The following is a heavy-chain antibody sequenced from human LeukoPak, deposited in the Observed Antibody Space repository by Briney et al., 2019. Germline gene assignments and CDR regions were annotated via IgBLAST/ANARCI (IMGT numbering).Heavy chain of an antibody. D-gene: IGHD4-23*01. CDR2: IIPIFGTA. CDR1: GGTFSSYA. J-gene: IGHJ3*02. V-gene: IGHV1-69*13. CDR3: ARPGNGGNSGDAFDI. Sequence: ASVKLSCKASGGTFSSYAISWVRQAPGQGLEWMGGIIPIFGTANYAQKFQGRVTITADESTSTAYMELSSLRSEDTAVYYCARPGNGGNSGDAFDIWGQGTMVTVSS.